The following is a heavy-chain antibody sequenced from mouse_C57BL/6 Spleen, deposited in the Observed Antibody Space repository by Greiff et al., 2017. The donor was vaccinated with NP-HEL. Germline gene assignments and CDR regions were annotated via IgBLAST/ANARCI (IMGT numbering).Heavy chain of an antibody. J-gene: IGHJ4*01. CDR2: IRSKSSNYAT. CDR1: GFTFNTYA. Sequence: EVQLVESGGGLVQPKGSLKLSCAASGFTFNTYAMHWVRQAPGKGLEWVARIRSKSSNYATYYADSVKDRFTISRDDSQSMLYLQMNNLKTEDTAMYYCVRESFSAYYSNYHAMDYWGQGTSVTVSS. CDR3: VRESFSAYYSNYHAMDY. D-gene: IGHD2-5*01. V-gene: IGHV10-3*01.